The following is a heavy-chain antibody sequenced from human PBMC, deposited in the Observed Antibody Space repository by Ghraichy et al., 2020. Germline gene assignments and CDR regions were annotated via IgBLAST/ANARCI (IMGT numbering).Heavy chain of an antibody. D-gene: IGHD4-17*01. CDR3: SRGTTVTTTPFDY. J-gene: IGHJ4*02. Sequence: SCAASGFAVGSYYMTWVRQAPGKGLEWVSLIYRGGGTNYADSVKGRFTISRDDSKNTLYLQMNSLRDEDTAVYYCSRGTTVTTTPFDYWGQGTLVTVSS. CDR2: IYRGGGT. CDR1: GFAVGSYY. V-gene: IGHV3-53*01.